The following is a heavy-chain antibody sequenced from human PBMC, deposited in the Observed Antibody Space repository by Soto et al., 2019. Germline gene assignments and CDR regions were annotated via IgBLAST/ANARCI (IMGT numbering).Heavy chain of an antibody. CDR1: GGSISSYY. CDR3: AREIRTKYYDFWSGYYNP. V-gene: IGHV4-59*12. J-gene: IGHJ5*02. Sequence: SETLSLTCTVSGGSISSYYWSWIRQPPGKGLEWIGYIYYSGSTNYNPSLKSRVTISVDTSKNQFSLKLSSVTAADTAVYYCAREIRTKYYDFWSGYYNPWGQGTLVTVSS. D-gene: IGHD3-3*01. CDR2: IYYSGST.